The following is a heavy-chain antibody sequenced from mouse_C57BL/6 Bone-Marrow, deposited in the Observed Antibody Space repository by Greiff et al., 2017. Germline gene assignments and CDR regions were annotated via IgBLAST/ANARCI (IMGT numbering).Heavy chain of an antibody. Sequence: VQLKESGPSLVRPSQTLSLTCTVTGFSINSDCYWIWIRQFPGNKLEYIGYTFYSGITYYNPSLESRTYITRDTSKKQFSLKLSSVTTEDTATYYCARDPDYYGSSYPWYFDVWGTGTTVTVSS. V-gene: IGHV3-3*01. D-gene: IGHD1-1*01. CDR2: TFYSGIT. J-gene: IGHJ1*03. CDR3: ARDPDYYGSSYPWYFDV. CDR1: GFSINSDCY.